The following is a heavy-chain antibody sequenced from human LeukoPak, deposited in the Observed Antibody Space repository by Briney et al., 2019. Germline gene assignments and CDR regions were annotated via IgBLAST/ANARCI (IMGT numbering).Heavy chain of an antibody. CDR2: VNADGSTI. D-gene: IGHD6-13*01. V-gene: IGHV3-74*01. Sequence: PGGSLRLSCAVSVFTFSNSWMHWVRQPPGKGLVSFLYVNADGSTIAHADSVRGRFTMSRDNAQNILHLQMNSLRDEDTGVYFCVRGTSNWYGVDFWGRGTLVTVSS. J-gene: IGHJ4*02. CDR1: VFTFSNSW. CDR3: VRGTSNWYGVDF.